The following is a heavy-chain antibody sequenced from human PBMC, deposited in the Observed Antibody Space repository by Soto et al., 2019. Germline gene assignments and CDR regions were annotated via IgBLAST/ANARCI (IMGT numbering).Heavy chain of an antibody. CDR1: GGSISSGGYY. V-gene: IGHV4-31*03. CDR3: ARQKYQLPINYYYGMDV. CDR2: IYYSGST. J-gene: IGHJ6*02. D-gene: IGHD2-2*01. Sequence: QVQLQESGPGLVKPSQTLSLTCTVSGGSISSGGYYWSWIRQHPGKGLEWIGYIYYSGSTYYNPSLKSRVTISVDTSKNQFSLKLSSVTAADTAVYYCARQKYQLPINYYYGMDVWGQGTTVTVSS.